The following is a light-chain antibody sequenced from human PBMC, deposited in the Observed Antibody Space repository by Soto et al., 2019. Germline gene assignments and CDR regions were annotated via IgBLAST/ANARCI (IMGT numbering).Light chain of an antibody. CDR1: QSVSSN. V-gene: IGKV3-15*01. J-gene: IGKJ1*01. Sequence: EIVMTQSPATLSVSPGERATLSCRASQSVSSNLAWYQQKPGQAPRLLIYGASTRATGIPARFSGSWSGTEFNLTLSSLQSEDFAVYYCQQYNNWPPWTFGKGTKVEIK. CDR3: QQYNNWPPWT. CDR2: GAS.